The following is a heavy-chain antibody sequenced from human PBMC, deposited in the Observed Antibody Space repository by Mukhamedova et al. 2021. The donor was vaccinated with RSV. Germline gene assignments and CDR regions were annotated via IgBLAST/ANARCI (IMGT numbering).Heavy chain of an antibody. CDR2: ITWNSGNI. J-gene: IGHJ4*02. D-gene: IGHD2-15*01. V-gene: IGHV3-9*01. CDR3: VKSVRSAPSAPFYN. Sequence: GRQAQGKGLEWVSGITWNSGNIAYADSVKGRFTMSRDNAKNSLYLQMNSLRSEDTALYYWVKSVRSAPSAPFYNWGQGNLVTASS.